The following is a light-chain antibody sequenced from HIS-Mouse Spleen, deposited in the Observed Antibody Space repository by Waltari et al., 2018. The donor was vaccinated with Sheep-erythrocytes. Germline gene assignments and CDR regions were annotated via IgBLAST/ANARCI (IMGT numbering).Light chain of an antibody. Sequence: DIVMTQSPLSLPVTPGEPASISCRSSKSLLHSNGYNYLDWYLQKPGQSPQLLIYLGSNRASGVPDRFSGSGSGTDFTLKISRVEAEDVGVSSCLPALQTPVSLNGYTFGQGTKLEIK. CDR3: LPALQTPVSLNGYT. V-gene: IGKV2-28*01. CDR1: KSLLHSNGYNY. J-gene: IGKJ2*01. CDR2: LGS.